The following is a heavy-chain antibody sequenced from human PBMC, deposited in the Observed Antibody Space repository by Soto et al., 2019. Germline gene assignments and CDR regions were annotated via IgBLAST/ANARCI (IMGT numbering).Heavy chain of an antibody. CDR2: IFYSGSF. V-gene: IGHV4-31*03. D-gene: IGHD1-1*01. Sequence: SETLSLTCTVSGDSISSGGSYWNWIRQRPGKGLEWMGYIFYSGSFYYTPSLRGRVMMSADTSKNQFYLRLSSVTAADTAVYYCARVERGTATTVVDAFDIWGPGTMVTVSS. CDR1: GDSISSGGSY. J-gene: IGHJ3*02. CDR3: ARVERGTATTVVDAFDI.